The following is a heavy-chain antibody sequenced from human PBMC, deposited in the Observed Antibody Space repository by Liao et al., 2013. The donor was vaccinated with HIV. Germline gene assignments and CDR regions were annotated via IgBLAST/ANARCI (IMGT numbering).Heavy chain of an antibody. CDR1: NGSISSYY. CDR3: ARSTVDYSYFDL. CDR2: VYSSGST. V-gene: IGHV4-4*07. J-gene: IGHJ2*01. Sequence: QVQLQESGPGLVKPSETLSLSCTVSNGSISSYYWGWIRQPAGKGLEWIGRVYSSGSTNYSPSLKSRVTISVDTSKKQLSLKLSSVTAADTAVYYCARSTVDYSYFDLWGRGTLVTVSS. D-gene: IGHD4-11*01.